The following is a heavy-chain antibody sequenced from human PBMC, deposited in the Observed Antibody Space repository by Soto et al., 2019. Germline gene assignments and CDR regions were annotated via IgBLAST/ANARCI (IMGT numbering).Heavy chain of an antibody. CDR3: ARAPLSIADNYYYYMDV. CDR2: IGTAGDT. Sequence: GGSLRLSCAASGFTFIYYDMHWVRQATGKGLEWVSAIGTAGDTYYPGSVKGRLTISRENAKNSLYLQMNSLRAEDTAVYYCARAPLSIADNYYYYMDVWGKGTTVTVSS. CDR1: GFTFIYYD. J-gene: IGHJ6*03. V-gene: IGHV3-13*01. D-gene: IGHD6-6*01.